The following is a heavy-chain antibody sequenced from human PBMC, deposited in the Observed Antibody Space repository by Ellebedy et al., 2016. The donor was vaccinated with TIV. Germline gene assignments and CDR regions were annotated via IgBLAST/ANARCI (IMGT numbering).Heavy chain of an antibody. CDR1: GFSLTTGGMG. J-gene: IGHJ4*02. CDR2: VYWDGSK. V-gene: IGHV2-5*02. CDR3: AHTSGWTIDY. D-gene: IGHD6-19*01. Sequence: SGPTLVKPTQTLTLTCTFSGFSLTTGGMGVGWIRQPPGKALEWLTLVYWDGSKVYSPSLESRLTITEDTSKNQVVLTMTNMDPVDTATYYCAHTSGWTIDYWGQGTLVTVSS.